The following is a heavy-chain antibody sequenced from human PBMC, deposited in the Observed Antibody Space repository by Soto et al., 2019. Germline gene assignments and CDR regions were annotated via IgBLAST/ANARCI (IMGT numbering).Heavy chain of an antibody. CDR3: ARVKGATVTTRQSARYYYMDV. CDR1: GGSISSYY. CDR2: IYYSGST. Sequence: SETLSLTCTVSGGSISSYYWSWIQQPPGKGLEWIGYIYYSGSTNYNPSLKSRVTISVDTSKNQFSLKLSSVTAADTAVYYCARVKGATVTTRQSARYYYMDVWGKGTTVTVSS. J-gene: IGHJ6*03. V-gene: IGHV4-59*01. D-gene: IGHD4-17*01.